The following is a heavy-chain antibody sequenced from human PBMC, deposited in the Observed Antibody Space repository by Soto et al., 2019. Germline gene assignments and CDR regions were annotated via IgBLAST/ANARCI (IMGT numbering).Heavy chain of an antibody. D-gene: IGHD6-13*01. Sequence: SETLSLTCTVSGGSISSSSYYWGWIRQPPGKGLEWIGSMYYSGSTYYNPSLKSRVTIFVDTSKNQFSLKLSSVTAADTAVYYCARLSAAGNYYYYGMDVWGKGTTVTVSS. V-gene: IGHV4-39*01. CDR1: GGSISSSSYY. CDR2: MYYSGST. J-gene: IGHJ6*04. CDR3: ARLSAAGNYYYYGMDV.